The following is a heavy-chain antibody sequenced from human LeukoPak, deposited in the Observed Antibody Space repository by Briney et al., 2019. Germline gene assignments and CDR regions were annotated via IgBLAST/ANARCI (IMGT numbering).Heavy chain of an antibody. V-gene: IGHV3-53*01. J-gene: IGHJ4*02. CDR3: AKTGGPWD. CDR2: IFSDGTT. CDR1: GSTVGSSF. Sequence: QSGGSLRLSCAASGSTVGSSFMTWVRQAPGKGLEWVSVIFSDGTTYYTDSVKGRFTISRDNSKNTLYLQLNSLSAEDTAVYYCAKTGGPWDWGQGTLVTVSS. D-gene: IGHD7-27*01.